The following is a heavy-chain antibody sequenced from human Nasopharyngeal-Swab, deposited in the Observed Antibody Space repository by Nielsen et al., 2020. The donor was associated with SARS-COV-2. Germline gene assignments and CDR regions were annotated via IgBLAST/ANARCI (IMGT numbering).Heavy chain of an antibody. CDR3: AREYYDILTGYYSNTDY. CDR2: IYWNDDK. V-gene: IGHV2-5*01. J-gene: IGHJ4*02. CDR1: GFSLSTSGVG. D-gene: IGHD3-9*01. Sequence: SGPTLVKPTQTLTLTCTFSGFSLSTSGVGVGWIRQPPGKALEWLALIYWNDDKRYSPSLKSRLTITKDTSKNQVVLTMTNMDPVDTATCYCAREYYDILTGYYSNTDYWGQGTLVTVSS.